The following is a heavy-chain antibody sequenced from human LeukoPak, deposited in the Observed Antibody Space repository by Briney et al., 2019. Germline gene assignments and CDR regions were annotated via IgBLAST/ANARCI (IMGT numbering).Heavy chain of an antibody. CDR2: VSYIGST. CDR1: GGSISGYS. Sequence: SETLSLTCSVPGGSISGYSWNWIRQTPGKGLEWIGNVSYIGSTSYNPSFKSRITISIDTSKNQFYLRLSSVTAADTAVYFCARDVPTVQLWRTDAFDIWGQGTMVTVSS. J-gene: IGHJ3*02. D-gene: IGHD5-18*01. V-gene: IGHV4-59*01. CDR3: ARDVPTVQLWRTDAFDI.